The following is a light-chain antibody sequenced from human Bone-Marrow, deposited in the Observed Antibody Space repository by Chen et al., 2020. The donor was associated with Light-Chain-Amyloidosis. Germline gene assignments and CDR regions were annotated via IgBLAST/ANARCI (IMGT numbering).Light chain of an antibody. V-gene: IGLV3-25*03. CDR2: RDT. Sequence: YELTQPPLVSVSPGQTARITCSGDDLPTKYAEWYLQKPGQAPVLVIHRDTERPSGISERFSGSSSGTTATLTISGVQAEDEADYHCQSADSSGTYEVIFGGGTKLTVL. CDR3: QSADSSGTYEVI. J-gene: IGLJ2*01. CDR1: DLPTKY.